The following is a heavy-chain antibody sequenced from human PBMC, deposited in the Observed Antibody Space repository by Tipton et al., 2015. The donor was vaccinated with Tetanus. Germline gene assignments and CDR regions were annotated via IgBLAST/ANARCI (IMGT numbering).Heavy chain of an antibody. Sequence: SGLTFSDYTMNWVRQAPGKGLEWVSVIYSGGSTYYADSVKGRFTISRDNSKNTLYLQMNDLRAEDTAVYYCARGAPVNWFDPWGQGTLVPVSS. CDR2: IYSGGST. CDR1: GLTFSDYT. CDR3: ARGAPVNWFDP. J-gene: IGHJ5*02. V-gene: IGHV3-53*01.